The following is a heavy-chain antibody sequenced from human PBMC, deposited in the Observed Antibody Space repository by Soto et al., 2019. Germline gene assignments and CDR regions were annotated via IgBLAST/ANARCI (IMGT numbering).Heavy chain of an antibody. J-gene: IGHJ4*02. CDR3: ARHHYDFWSGYPNPSFDY. CDR1: GGSISSSSYY. D-gene: IGHD3-3*01. CDR2: IYYSGST. Sequence: QLQLQESGPGLVKPSETLSLTCTVSGGSISSSSYYWGWIRQPPGKGLEWIGSIYYSGSTYYNPSLKSRVTISVDTSKNQFSLKLSSVTAADTAVYCCARHHYDFWSGYPNPSFDYWGQGTLVTVSS. V-gene: IGHV4-39*01.